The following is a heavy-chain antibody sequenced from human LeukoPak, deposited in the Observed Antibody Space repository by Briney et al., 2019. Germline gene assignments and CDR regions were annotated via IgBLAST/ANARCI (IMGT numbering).Heavy chain of an antibody. Sequence: GASVKVSCKASGYTFTSYAMNWVRQAPGQGLEWMGWINTNTGNPTYAQGFTGRFVFSLDTSVSTAYLQISSLTAEDTAVYYCARGRAYDSSGYYFSSYLDAFDIWGQGTMVTVSS. CDR2: INTNTGNP. CDR1: GYTFTSYA. D-gene: IGHD3-22*01. CDR3: ARGRAYDSSGYYFSSYLDAFDI. J-gene: IGHJ3*02. V-gene: IGHV7-4-1*02.